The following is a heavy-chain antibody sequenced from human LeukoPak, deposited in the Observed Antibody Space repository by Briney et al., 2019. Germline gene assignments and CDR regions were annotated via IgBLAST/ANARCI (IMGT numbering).Heavy chain of an antibody. CDR3: ARLRYFDWSVYYYGMDV. V-gene: IGHV3-48*03. Sequence: GGSLRLSCAASGFTFSSYEMNWVRQAPGKGLEWVAYISSSGSTIYYADSVKGRFTISRDNAKNSLYLQMNSLRAEDTAVYYCARLRYFDWSVYYYGMDVWGPGTTVTVSS. CDR1: GFTFSSYE. J-gene: IGHJ6*02. D-gene: IGHD3-9*01. CDR2: ISSSGSTI.